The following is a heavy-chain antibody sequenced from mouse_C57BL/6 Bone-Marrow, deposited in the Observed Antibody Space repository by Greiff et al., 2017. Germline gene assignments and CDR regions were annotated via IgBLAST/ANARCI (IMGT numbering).Heavy chain of an antibody. V-gene: IGHV1-15*01. CDR2: IDPETGGT. CDR1: GYTFTDYE. D-gene: IGHD1-2*01. CDR3: TWYYGTWFAY. Sequence: QVQLQQSGAELVRPGASVTLSCKASGYTFTDYEMHWVKQTPVHGLEWIGAIDPETGGTAYNQKFKGKAILTADKSSSTAYMELRSLTSEDSAVYYCTWYYGTWFAYWGQGTLVTVSA. J-gene: IGHJ3*01.